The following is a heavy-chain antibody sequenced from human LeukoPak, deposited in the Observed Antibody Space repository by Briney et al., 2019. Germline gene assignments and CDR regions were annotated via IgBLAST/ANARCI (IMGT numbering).Heavy chain of an antibody. V-gene: IGHV3-21*01. CDR2: ISGSSRHK. J-gene: IGHJ5*02. Sequence: PGGSLRLSCAPSGFTFSSYTMNWVRQAPGKGLEWVSSISGSSRHKYYADSVKGRFTISRDNAKNSLYLQMNSLRAEDTAVYYCARDRGNIVVVPAAILPDNWFDPWGQGTLVTVSS. CDR3: ARDRGNIVVVPAAILPDNWFDP. CDR1: GFTFSSYT. D-gene: IGHD2-2*02.